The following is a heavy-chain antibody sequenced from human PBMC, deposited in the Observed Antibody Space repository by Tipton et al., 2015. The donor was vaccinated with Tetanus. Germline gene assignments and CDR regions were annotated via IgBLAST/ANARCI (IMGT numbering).Heavy chain of an antibody. V-gene: IGHV1-18*01. CDR3: ARGASYGPDYYYGMDV. Sequence: QLVQSGAEVKKPGASVKVSCKASGYTFSKYGISWVRQAPGQGLEWMGWISAYNGNTNYAQKLQGRVTMTTDTSTSTAYMEMRSLRSDDTAVYYCARGASYGPDYYYGMDVWGQGTTVTVSS. D-gene: IGHD5-18*01. CDR1: GYTFSKYG. J-gene: IGHJ6*02. CDR2: ISAYNGNT.